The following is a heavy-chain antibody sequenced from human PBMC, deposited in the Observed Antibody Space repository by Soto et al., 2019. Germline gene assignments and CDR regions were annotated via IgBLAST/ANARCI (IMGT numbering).Heavy chain of an antibody. Sequence: EVQLWESGGDLVQPGGSLRLSCAASGFTFPNYAMSWVRQAPGKGLEWVSTIFATDGRTFYADSVKGRFTISRDNSKNPLYMQLDSLRVEDTAMYFCARAALPSNGGQVFDHWGQGSLVTVSS. CDR3: ARAALPSNGGQVFDH. J-gene: IGHJ4*02. CDR1: GFTFPNYA. D-gene: IGHD4-4*01. CDR2: IFATDGRT. V-gene: IGHV3-23*01.